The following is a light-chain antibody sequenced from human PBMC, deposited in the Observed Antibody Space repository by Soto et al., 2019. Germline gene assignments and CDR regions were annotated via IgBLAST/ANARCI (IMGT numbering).Light chain of an antibody. Sequence: EIVLTQSPANLSLSPGERATLSCRAGRSVTIFLAWYQQKPGQAPRLLIYDASNRATGVPARFSGSGSGTDFTLTITSLEPEDSAVYYCQQRSNWPITFGQGTRLEIK. V-gene: IGKV3-11*01. CDR3: QQRSNWPIT. CDR1: RSVTIF. CDR2: DAS. J-gene: IGKJ5*01.